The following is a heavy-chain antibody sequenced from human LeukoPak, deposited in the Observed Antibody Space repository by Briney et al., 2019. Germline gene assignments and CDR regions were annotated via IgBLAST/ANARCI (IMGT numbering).Heavy chain of an antibody. J-gene: IGHJ3*02. Sequence: SETLSLTCSVSGDSIINYYWSWIRQPPGKGLEWIGYIYYSGSTNYNPSLKSRVSISVDTSKNQFSLKLSSVTAADTAVYYCARYRNEALFAFDIWGQGTMVTVSS. D-gene: IGHD1-14*01. CDR3: ARYRNEALFAFDI. V-gene: IGHV4-59*13. CDR1: GDSIINYY. CDR2: IYYSGST.